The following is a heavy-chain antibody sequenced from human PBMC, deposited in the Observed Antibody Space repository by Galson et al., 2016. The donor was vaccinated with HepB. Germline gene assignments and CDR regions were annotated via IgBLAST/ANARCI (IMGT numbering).Heavy chain of an antibody. J-gene: IGHJ6*04. V-gene: IGHV3-30-3*01. CDR3: SRDQKYSGTDCYYAMDV. CDR1: GFTFSQFA. CDR2: ISYTGTKK. D-gene: IGHD5-12*01. Sequence: SLRLSCAASGFTFSQFAVHWVRQAPGRGLEWVAVISYTGTKKYYTDSVKGRFTVSRDDSKNTLYLKMYTLRPADTAVYYCSRDQKYSGTDCYYAMDVWGKGATVTVSS.